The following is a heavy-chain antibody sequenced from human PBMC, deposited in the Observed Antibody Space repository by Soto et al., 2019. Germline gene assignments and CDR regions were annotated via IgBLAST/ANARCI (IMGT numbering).Heavy chain of an antibody. CDR2: VYYSGST. D-gene: IGHD5-18*01. CDR1: GGSVSSGSYY. CDR3: AREGYGYSYGYWYYFDY. V-gene: IGHV4-61*01. Sequence: LSLTCTVSGGSVSSGSYYWSWIRQPPGKGLEWIGYVYYSGSTNYNPSLKSRVTISVDTSKNQFSLKLSSVTAADTAVYYCAREGYGYSYGYWYYFDYWGQGTLVTVSS. J-gene: IGHJ4*02.